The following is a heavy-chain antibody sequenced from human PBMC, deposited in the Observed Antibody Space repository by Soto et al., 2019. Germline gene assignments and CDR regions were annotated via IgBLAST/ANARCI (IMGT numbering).Heavy chain of an antibody. Sequence: PSETLSLTCTVSGGSISGYYWSWIRQPAGKGLEWIGRIYTSGSTNYNPSLKSRVTLSVDTSKNQFSLKLTSVTAADTAVYYCARAGGYEVQGNTWFDPWGQGTLVTVSS. V-gene: IGHV4-4*07. D-gene: IGHD5-12*01. CDR1: GGSISGYY. J-gene: IGHJ5*02. CDR2: IYTSGST. CDR3: ARAGGYEVQGNTWFDP.